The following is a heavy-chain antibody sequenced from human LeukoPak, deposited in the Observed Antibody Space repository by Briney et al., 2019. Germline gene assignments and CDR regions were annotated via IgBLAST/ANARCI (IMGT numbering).Heavy chain of an antibody. CDR3: AKEIVGAPTPGAY. J-gene: IGHJ4*02. CDR2: GHKSGST. D-gene: IGHD1-26*01. Sequence: PSGTLSLTCAVSTDSITSNWWSWVRQPPGKGLEWIGEGHKSGSTNYYPSLQSRVTISIDKSKNQIALELTSVTAADTAVYYCAKEIVGAPTPGAYWGQGILVTVSS. V-gene: IGHV4-4*02. CDR1: TDSITSNW.